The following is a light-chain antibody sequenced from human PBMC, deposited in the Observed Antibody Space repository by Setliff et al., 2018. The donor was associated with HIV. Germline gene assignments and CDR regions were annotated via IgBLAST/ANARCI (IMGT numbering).Light chain of an antibody. J-gene: IGLJ1*01. CDR2: DVN. CDR3: ASHTSRSTYV. V-gene: IGLV2-14*03. Sequence: QSVLTQPASVSGSPGQSITISCTGTTNDVGGYNYVSGYQQHPGKAHKYMIYDVNNRPSRISDRFSGSKAGNTASLTISGLQTEDEADYYCASHTSRSTYVFGTGTKGTV. CDR1: TNDVGGYNY.